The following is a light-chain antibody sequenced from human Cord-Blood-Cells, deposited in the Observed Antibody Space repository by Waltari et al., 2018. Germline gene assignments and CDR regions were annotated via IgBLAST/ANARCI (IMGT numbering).Light chain of an antibody. CDR2: WAS. V-gene: IGKV4-1*01. J-gene: IGKJ1*01. CDR3: QQYYSTPWT. Sequence: DIVMTQYPDSLAVSLGERATINCKSSQSVLYSSNNKNYLDWYQQKPGQPPKLLIYWASTRESGVPDRFSGSGSGTDFTLTISSLQAEDVAVYYCQQYYSTPWTFGQGTKVEIK. CDR1: QSVLYSSNNKNY.